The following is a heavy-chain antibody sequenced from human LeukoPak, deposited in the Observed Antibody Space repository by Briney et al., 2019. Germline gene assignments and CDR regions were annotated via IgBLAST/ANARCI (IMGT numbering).Heavy chain of an antibody. CDR3: AREGGSTKYHFDY. CDR2: ISSNSIYT. J-gene: IGHJ4*02. V-gene: IGHV3-21*01. CDR1: VFTFSSYS. Sequence: PGVSLRLSCAASVFTFSSYSMNWVRQGPGKGLEWVSSISSNSIYTYYADSVKGRFTISRDNAKNSLFLQMNSLRAEDTAVYYCAREGGSTKYHFDYWGQGTLVTVSS. D-gene: IGHD2-8*01.